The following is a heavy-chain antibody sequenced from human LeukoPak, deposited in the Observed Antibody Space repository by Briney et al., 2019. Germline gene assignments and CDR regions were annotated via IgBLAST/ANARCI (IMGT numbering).Heavy chain of an antibody. CDR1: GFTFSNAW. Sequence: GGSLRLSCAASGFTFSNAWMSWVRQAPGKGLEWVGRIKSKTDGGTTDYAAPVKGRFTISRDDSKNTLYLQMNSLRAEDTAVYYCARDLMGIAYRGAFYYWGQGTLVTVSS. D-gene: IGHD6-13*01. CDR2: IKSKTDGGTT. CDR3: ARDLMGIAYRGAFYY. J-gene: IGHJ4*02. V-gene: IGHV3-15*01.